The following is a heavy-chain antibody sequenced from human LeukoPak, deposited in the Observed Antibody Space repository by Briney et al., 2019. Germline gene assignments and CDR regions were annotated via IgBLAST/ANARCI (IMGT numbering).Heavy chain of an antibody. Sequence: GGSLRLSCAASGFTFSIYGMHWVRQAPGKGLEWVAVISYDGSNKYYADSVKGRFTISRDNSKNTLYLEMNSLRPEDTAVYYCARDRRWLQYSDYWGQGTLVTVSS. J-gene: IGHJ4*02. CDR2: ISYDGSNK. V-gene: IGHV3-30*19. CDR3: ARDRRWLQYSDY. CDR1: GFTFSIYG. D-gene: IGHD5-24*01.